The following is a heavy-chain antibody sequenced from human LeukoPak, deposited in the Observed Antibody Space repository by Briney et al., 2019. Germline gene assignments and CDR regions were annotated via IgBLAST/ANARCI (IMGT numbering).Heavy chain of an antibody. CDR3: AREWRFQGSGSYYTPYYYMDV. V-gene: IGHV1-69*01. D-gene: IGHD3-10*01. CDR2: IIPSFITA. CDR1: GGSFNNLP. Sequence: GSSVKVSCKSSGGSFNNLPISWVRQAPGQGLEWLGGIIPSFITAHYSHKFQGRVTITADESTSTAYMELSSLRSEDTAVYYCAREWRFQGSGSYYTPYYYMDVWGKGTTVTVSS. J-gene: IGHJ6*03.